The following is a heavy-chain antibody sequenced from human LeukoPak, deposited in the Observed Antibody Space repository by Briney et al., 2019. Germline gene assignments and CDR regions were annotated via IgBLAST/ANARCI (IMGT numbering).Heavy chain of an antibody. CDR3: ASQFWWAAVAGTTLDY. D-gene: IGHD6-19*01. Sequence: GGSLRLSCAASGFTFSSYGMHWVRQAPGKGLVWVSRINSDGSFTNYVDSVKGRFTISRDNAKISLYLQMNSLRAEDTAVYFCASQFWWAAVAGTTLDYWGQGTLVTVSS. V-gene: IGHV3-74*01. CDR1: GFTFSSYG. J-gene: IGHJ4*02. CDR2: INSDGSFT.